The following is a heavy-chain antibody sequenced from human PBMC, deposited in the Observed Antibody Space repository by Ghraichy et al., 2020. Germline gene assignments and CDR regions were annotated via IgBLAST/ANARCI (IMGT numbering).Heavy chain of an antibody. Sequence: LRLSCAASGFIFRSYGMHWVRQAPGKGLEWVAVIWYDGSNEYYADSVKGRFTISRDNSKNTVYLQMNSLRAEDTAVYYCASEKNYGSGSYQIDYWGQGTLVTVSS. J-gene: IGHJ4*02. CDR1: GFIFRSYG. CDR2: IWYDGSNE. D-gene: IGHD3-10*01. V-gene: IGHV3-33*01. CDR3: ASEKNYGSGSYQIDY.